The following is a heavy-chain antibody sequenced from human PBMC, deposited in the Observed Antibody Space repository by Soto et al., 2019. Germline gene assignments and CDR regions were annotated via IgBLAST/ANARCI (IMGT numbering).Heavy chain of an antibody. Sequence: PGGSLRLSCAASGFTFSSYEMNWVRQAPGKGLEWVSYISSSGSTIYYADSVKGRFTISRDNAENSLYLQMNSLRAEDTALYYCAISQDRGGRTTFIYWGQGTQVTVSS. CDR3: AISQDRGGRTTFIY. CDR2: ISSSGSTI. J-gene: IGHJ4*02. CDR1: GFTFSSYE. D-gene: IGHD3-16*01. V-gene: IGHV3-48*03.